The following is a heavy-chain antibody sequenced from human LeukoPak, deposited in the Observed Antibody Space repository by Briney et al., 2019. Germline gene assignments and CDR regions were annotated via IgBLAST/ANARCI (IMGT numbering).Heavy chain of an antibody. Sequence: APVKVSCKTSGYTFTGYYMHWVRQAPGQELEWMGWINPNSGGTNYAQNFQGRVTMTRDTSISTAYMELSSLRSDDTAVYYCARAHYYYGMDVWGQGTTVTVSS. V-gene: IGHV1-2*02. CDR1: GYTFTGYY. CDR3: ARAHYYYGMDV. J-gene: IGHJ6*02. CDR2: INPNSGGT.